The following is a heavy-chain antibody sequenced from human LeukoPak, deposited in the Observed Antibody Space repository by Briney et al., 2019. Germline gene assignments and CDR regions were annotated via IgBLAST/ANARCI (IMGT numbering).Heavy chain of an antibody. CDR2: IRYDGGKK. J-gene: IGHJ4*02. V-gene: IGHV3-30*02. Sequence: GGSLRLSCAASGFTFSRYGMHWVRQAPDKGLEWVAFIRYDGGKKYSADSVQGRFTISRDNSKNTLYLQMNSLRTEDTAVYYCAKDGSVPGSIFGAVMTRPNFDYWGQGTLVTVSS. CDR3: AKDGSVPGSIFGAVMTRPNFDY. CDR1: GFTFSRYG. D-gene: IGHD3-3*01.